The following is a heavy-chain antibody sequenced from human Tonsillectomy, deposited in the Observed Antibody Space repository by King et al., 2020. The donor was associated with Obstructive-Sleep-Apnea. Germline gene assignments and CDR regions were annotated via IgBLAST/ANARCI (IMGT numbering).Heavy chain of an antibody. CDR1: GFTFSSYD. CDR3: ARGNVLRYFDWPPPGGYYFDY. D-gene: IGHD3-9*01. CDR2: IGTAGDT. V-gene: IGHV3-13*01. J-gene: IGHJ4*02. Sequence: VQLVESGGGLVQPGGSLRLSCAASGFTFSSYDMHWVRQATGKGLEWVSAIGTAGDTYYPGSVKGRFTISRENAKNSLSLQMNSLRAGDTAVYYCARGNVLRYFDWPPPGGYYFDYWGQGTLVTVSS.